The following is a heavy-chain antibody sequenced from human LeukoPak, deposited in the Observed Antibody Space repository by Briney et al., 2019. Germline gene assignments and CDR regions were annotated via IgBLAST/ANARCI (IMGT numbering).Heavy chain of an antibody. V-gene: IGHV1-18*01. CDR1: GYTFPSYA. CDR3: SRDGAGTTSDY. CDR2: ISAYNGNT. J-gene: IGHJ4*02. D-gene: IGHD1-7*01. Sequence: GASVKVSCKASGYTFPSYAISWVRQAPGQGLEWMGWISAYNGNTNYAQKLQGRVTMTTDTSTSTAYMELRSLRSDDTAVYYCSRDGAGTTSDYGGQGTLVTVSS.